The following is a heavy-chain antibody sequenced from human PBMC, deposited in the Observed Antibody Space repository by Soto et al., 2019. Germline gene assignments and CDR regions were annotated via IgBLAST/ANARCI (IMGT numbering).Heavy chain of an antibody. D-gene: IGHD6-13*01. CDR1: GSTFSSYG. V-gene: IGHV3-30*18. CDR3: AKDRSRTGIADVFEI. J-gene: IGHJ3*02. CDR2: ISYDGSNK. Sequence: GGSLRLSCAASGSTFSSYGMHWVRQAPGKGLEWVAVISYDGSNKYYADSVKGRFTISRDNSKDTLYLQMNSLRAEDTAVYYCAKDRSRTGIADVFEIWGQGTMVTVSS.